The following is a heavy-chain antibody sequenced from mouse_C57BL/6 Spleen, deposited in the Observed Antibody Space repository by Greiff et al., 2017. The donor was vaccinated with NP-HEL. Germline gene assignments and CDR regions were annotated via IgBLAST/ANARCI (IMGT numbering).Heavy chain of an antibody. V-gene: IGHV1-4*01. CDR2: INPSSGYT. J-gene: IGHJ4*01. CDR1: GYTFTSYT. D-gene: IGHD1-1*01. CDR3: ARGDYYGSSYEAMDY. Sequence: VQLQESGAELARPGASVKMSCKASGYTFTSYTMHWVKQRPGQGLEWIGYINPSSGYTKYNQKFKDKATLTADKSSSTAYMQLSSLTSEDSAVYYCARGDYYGSSYEAMDYWGQGTSVTVSS.